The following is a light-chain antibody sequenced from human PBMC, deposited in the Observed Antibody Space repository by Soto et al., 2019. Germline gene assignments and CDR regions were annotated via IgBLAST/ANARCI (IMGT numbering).Light chain of an antibody. CDR1: SSDVGGYNY. Sequence: QSALTQPASVSGSPGQSITISCTGTSSDVGGYNYVSWYQQHPGKGPKLLIYEVNNRPSGVSNRFSGSKSGNTASLTISGLQAEDEADYYCNSYTSSSTRVFGGGTKHTVL. V-gene: IGLV2-14*01. CDR2: EVN. CDR3: NSYTSSSTRV. J-gene: IGLJ2*01.